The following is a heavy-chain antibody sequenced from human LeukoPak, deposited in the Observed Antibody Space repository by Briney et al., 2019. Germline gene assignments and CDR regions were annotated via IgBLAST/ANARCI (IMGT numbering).Heavy chain of an antibody. D-gene: IGHD2-2*01. Sequence: SETLSLTCTVSGGSISSSSYYWGWVRQPPGKGLEWIGNIYYSGSTHYNPSLKSRVTISVDTSKNQFSLKLSSVTAADTAVYYCARLKDIGVLPGTPYFDYWGQGTLVTVSS. CDR3: ARLKDIGVLPGTPYFDY. CDR2: IYYSGST. CDR1: GGSISSSSYY. V-gene: IGHV4-39*01. J-gene: IGHJ4*02.